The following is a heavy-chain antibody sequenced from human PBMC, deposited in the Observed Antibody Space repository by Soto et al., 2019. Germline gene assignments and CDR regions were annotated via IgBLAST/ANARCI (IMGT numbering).Heavy chain of an antibody. J-gene: IGHJ5*02. CDR3: ARHGGSSWYIWFDP. CDR1: GGSISSSSYY. CDR2: IYYSGST. V-gene: IGHV4-39*01. Sequence: QLQLQESGPGLVKPSETLSLTCTVSGGSISSSSYYWGWIRQPPGKGLEWIGSIYYSGSTYYNPSLKSRVTLSVDTSKNQFSLKLSSVTAADTAVYYCARHGGSSWYIWFDPWGQGTLVTVSS. D-gene: IGHD6-13*01.